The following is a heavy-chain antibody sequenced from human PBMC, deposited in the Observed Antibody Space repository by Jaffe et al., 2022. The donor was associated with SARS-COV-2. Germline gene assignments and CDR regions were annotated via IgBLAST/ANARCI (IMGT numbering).Heavy chain of an antibody. J-gene: IGHJ5*02. V-gene: IGHV7-4-1*02. Sequence: QVQLVQSGSELKRPGASVKVSCKASGYTFSSYVINWVRQAPGQGLEWMGWINTNTGNPTYAQGFTGRFVFSVDTSVTTAYLQISSLKAEDTGVYFCARDMGVVAATRNWFDPWGQGTLVTVSS. CDR1: GYTFSSYV. D-gene: IGHD2-15*01. CDR3: ARDMGVVAATRNWFDP. CDR2: INTNTGNP.